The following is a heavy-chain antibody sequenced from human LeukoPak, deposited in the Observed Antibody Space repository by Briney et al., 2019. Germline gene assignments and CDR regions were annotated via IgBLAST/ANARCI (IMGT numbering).Heavy chain of an antibody. CDR2: ISDSGST. J-gene: IGHJ5*02. CDR1: GGSINGYY. V-gene: IGHV4-59*01. Sequence: SETLSLTCTVSGGSINGYYWTWIRQPPGKGLEGIGYISDSGSTNYNPSLKSRVTMSVDSSNTEFSLRLNSVTAADTAVYYCARVFRGAVTSNWFDPWGQGTLVTVSS. D-gene: IGHD4-17*01. CDR3: ARVFRGAVTSNWFDP.